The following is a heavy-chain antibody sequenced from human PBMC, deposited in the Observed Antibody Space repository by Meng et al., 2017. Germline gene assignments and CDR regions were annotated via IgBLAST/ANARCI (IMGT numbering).Heavy chain of an antibody. J-gene: IGHJ4*02. CDR3: ARGNYDYVWGSYRKFDY. Sequence: GGSLRLSCAASGFTFSSYEMNWVRQAPGKGLEWVSYISSSGSTIYYADSVKGRFTISRDNAKNSLYLQMNSLRAEDTDVYYCARGNYDYVWGSYRKFDYWGQGTLVTVSS. CDR2: ISSSGSTI. D-gene: IGHD3-16*02. CDR1: GFTFSSYE. V-gene: IGHV3-48*03.